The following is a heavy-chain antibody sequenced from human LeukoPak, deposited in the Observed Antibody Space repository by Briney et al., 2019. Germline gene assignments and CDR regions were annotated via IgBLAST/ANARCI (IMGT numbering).Heavy chain of an antibody. CDR3: ASHIWLQRYYFDY. V-gene: IGHV1-3*01. D-gene: IGHD5-24*01. Sequence: ASVKVSCKASGYTFTSYAMHWVRQAPGQRLEWMGWINAGNGNTKYSQKFQGRVTITRDTSASTAYMELSSLRSEDTAVYYCASHIWLQRYYFDYWGQGTLVTVSS. CDR1: GYTFTSYA. CDR2: INAGNGNT. J-gene: IGHJ4*02.